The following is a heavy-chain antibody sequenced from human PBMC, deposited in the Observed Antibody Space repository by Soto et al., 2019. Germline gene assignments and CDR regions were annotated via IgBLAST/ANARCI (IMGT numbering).Heavy chain of an antibody. Sequence: SETLSLTCNVSGGSISRSYWIWIRQSPGKRLEWIGYIHYTGSARYNPSLKSRVTMSVDTPQSQISLRLTSVTAADTGVYYCARGGEAVAGTYYYGMDVWGQGTTVTVSS. J-gene: IGHJ6*02. V-gene: IGHV4-59*01. CDR3: ARGGEAVAGTYYYGMDV. CDR2: IHYTGSA. D-gene: IGHD6-19*01. CDR1: GGSISRSY.